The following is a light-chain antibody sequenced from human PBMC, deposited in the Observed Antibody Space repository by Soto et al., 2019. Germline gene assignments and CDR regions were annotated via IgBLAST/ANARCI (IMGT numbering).Light chain of an antibody. CDR2: GNS. Sequence: SVLTQPPSVSGAPGQRVTISCSGSSSNIGAGYDAHWYQQLPGAAPKLLIFGNSNRPSGVPDRFSGSNSGTSASLAITGLQTEDEADYYCQSYDRSLSGYVFGTGTKVTV. V-gene: IGLV1-40*01. CDR3: QSYDRSLSGYV. CDR1: SSNIGAGYD. J-gene: IGLJ1*01.